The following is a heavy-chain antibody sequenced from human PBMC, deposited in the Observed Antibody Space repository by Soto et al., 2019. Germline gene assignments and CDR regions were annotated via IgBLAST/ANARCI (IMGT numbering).Heavy chain of an antibody. J-gene: IGHJ6*02. D-gene: IGHD2-15*01. V-gene: IGHV3-33*01. Sequence: QVQLVESGGGVVQPGRSLRLSCAASGFTFSSYGMHWVRQAPGKGLEWVAVIWYDGSNKDYADSVKGRFTISRDNSKNTLYLQMNSLRDEDTAVYYCARDQRVALGYCSGGSWCYYYGMDVWGQGTTVTVSS. CDR2: IWYDGSNK. CDR1: GFTFSSYG. CDR3: ARDQRVALGYCSGGSWCYYYGMDV.